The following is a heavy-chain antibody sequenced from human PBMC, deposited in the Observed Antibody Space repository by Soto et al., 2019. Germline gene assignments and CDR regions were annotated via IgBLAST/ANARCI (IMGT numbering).Heavy chain of an antibody. V-gene: IGHV4-61*01. D-gene: IGHD3-10*01. CDR3: ARNASGRGWFDS. CDR1: GGSVTSATHY. Sequence: SETLSLTCTLSGGSVTSATHYWSCIRQPPGKGLECIGNIYYIGTTNYNPSLESRVTILLDTPENQFSLKLSSVTVADTAVYYCARNASGRGWFDSWGQGSLVSVSS. J-gene: IGHJ5*01. CDR2: IYYIGTT.